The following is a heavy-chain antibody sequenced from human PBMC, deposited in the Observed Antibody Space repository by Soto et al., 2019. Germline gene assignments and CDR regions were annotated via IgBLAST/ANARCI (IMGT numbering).Heavy chain of an antibody. D-gene: IGHD5-12*01. CDR1: GGSISGYF. Sequence: SETLSLTCTVSGGSISGYFWNWIRQPPGKGLEWIGYIYSSGSTNYKSSLKSRVTISVDTSKNQFSLKLSSVTAADTAVYYCARSEKGMATILDYWGQGILVTVPS. V-gene: IGHV4-59*01. J-gene: IGHJ4*02. CDR3: ARSEKGMATILDY. CDR2: IYSSGST.